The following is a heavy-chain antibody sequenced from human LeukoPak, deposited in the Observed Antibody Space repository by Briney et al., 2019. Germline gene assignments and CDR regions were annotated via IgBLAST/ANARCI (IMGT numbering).Heavy chain of an antibody. J-gene: IGHJ6*02. Sequence: PGGSLRLSCAVSGFTFRSYAMHWVRQAPGKGLEWVAFISYDGINKYYGDSVKGRFTISRDDSKNTLSLQMNSLRPEDTALYYCARDGGGYSGYDYYYYYGMDVWGQGTTVTVSS. CDR1: GFTFRSYA. CDR2: ISYDGINK. CDR3: ARDGGGYSGYDYYYYYGMDV. D-gene: IGHD5-12*01. V-gene: IGHV3-30-3*01.